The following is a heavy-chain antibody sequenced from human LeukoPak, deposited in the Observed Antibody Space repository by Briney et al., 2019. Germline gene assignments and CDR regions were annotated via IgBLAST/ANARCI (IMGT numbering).Heavy chain of an antibody. Sequence: KPSETLSLTCTVSGGSISSYYWGWIRQPPGKGLEWIGSIYHSGSTYYNPSLKSRVTISVDTSKNQFSLKLSSVTAADTAVYYCARSLGYCSGGSCCSRDYYYYYYMDVWGKGTTVTVSS. CDR2: IYHSGST. J-gene: IGHJ6*03. D-gene: IGHD2-15*01. V-gene: IGHV4-38-2*02. CDR1: GGSISSYY. CDR3: ARSLGYCSGGSCCSRDYYYYYYMDV.